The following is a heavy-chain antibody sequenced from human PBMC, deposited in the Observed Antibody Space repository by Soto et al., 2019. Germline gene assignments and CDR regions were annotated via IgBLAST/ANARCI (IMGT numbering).Heavy chain of an antibody. Sequence: GGSLRLSFAASGFTFSSYSMNWVRQTPGKGLEWVSYISSSSSTIYYADSVKGRFTISRDNAKNSLYLQMNSLRDEDTAVYYCVRGCGRAVCPYYLDVWGKGTTVTVSS. CDR3: VRGCGRAVCPYYLDV. CDR1: GFTFSSYS. V-gene: IGHV3-48*02. CDR2: ISSSSSTI. D-gene: IGHD2-15*01. J-gene: IGHJ6*03.